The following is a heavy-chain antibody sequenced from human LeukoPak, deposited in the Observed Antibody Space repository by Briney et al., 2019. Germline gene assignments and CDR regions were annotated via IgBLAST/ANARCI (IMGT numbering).Heavy chain of an antibody. V-gene: IGHV1-69*01. Sequence: GSSVKVSCKASGGTFSSYAISWVRQAPGQGLEWMGGIIPIFGTANYAQKFQGRVTITADESTSTAYMELSSLRSEDTAVYYCARHDCSSTSCPFDFDYWGQGTLVTVSS. CDR2: IIPIFGTA. J-gene: IGHJ4*02. D-gene: IGHD2-2*01. CDR3: ARHDCSSTSCPFDFDY. CDR1: GGTFSSYA.